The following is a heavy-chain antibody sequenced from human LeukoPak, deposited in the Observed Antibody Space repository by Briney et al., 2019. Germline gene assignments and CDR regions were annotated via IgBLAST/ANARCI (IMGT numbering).Heavy chain of an antibody. CDR2: INPSGGST. CDR1: GYTFTSYY. Sequence: ASVKVSCKASGYTFTSYYMHGVRQAPGQGLEWMGIINPSGGSTSYAQKFQGRVTMTRDTSTSTVYMELSSLRSEDTAVYYCARDGSVENLEWPDFDYWGQGTLVTVSS. V-gene: IGHV1-46*03. D-gene: IGHD3-3*01. J-gene: IGHJ4*02. CDR3: ARDGSVENLEWPDFDY.